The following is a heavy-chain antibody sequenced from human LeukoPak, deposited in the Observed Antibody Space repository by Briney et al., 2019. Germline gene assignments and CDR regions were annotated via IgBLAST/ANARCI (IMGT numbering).Heavy chain of an antibody. Sequence: GGSLRLSCAASGFTFNNYAMNWVRQAPGKGLEWVSVISGSGGTTYYADSVKGRFTISRDNAKNSLYLQMNSLRDEDTAVYYCARDGGGDFWGQGTLVTVSS. CDR1: GFTFNNYA. CDR3: ARDGGGDF. D-gene: IGHD4-23*01. V-gene: IGHV3-23*01. J-gene: IGHJ4*02. CDR2: ISGSGGTT.